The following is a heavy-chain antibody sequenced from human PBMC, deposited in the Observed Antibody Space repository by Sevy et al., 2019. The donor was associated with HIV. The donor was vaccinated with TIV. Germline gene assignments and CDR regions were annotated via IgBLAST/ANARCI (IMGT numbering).Heavy chain of an antibody. CDR1: GYTLTELS. CDR2: FDPEDGET. CDR3: ASTLRITMIVVVTEEYAFDI. V-gene: IGHV1-24*01. Sequence: ASVKVSCKVSGYTLTELSMHWVRQAPGKELEWMGGFDPEDGETIYAQKFQGRVTMTEDTSTDTAYMELSSLRSEDTAVYYCASTLRITMIVVVTEEYAFDIWGQGTMVTVSS. J-gene: IGHJ3*02. D-gene: IGHD3-22*01.